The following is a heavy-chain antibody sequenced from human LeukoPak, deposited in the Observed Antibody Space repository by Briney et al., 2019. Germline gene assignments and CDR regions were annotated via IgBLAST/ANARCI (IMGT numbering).Heavy chain of an antibody. CDR3: VKEHVDRAFTRSFEI. CDR1: GFSFSTNP. Sequence: PGGSLRLSCAASGFSFSTNPMSWVRQAPGKGLEWVSAFSPDKTYYADSVKGRLTISRDNDKNTVDLHMNSPRAEDTAIYYCVKEHVDRAFTRSFEIWGQGIVVTVSS. D-gene: IGHD3-10*01. J-gene: IGHJ3*02. V-gene: IGHV3-23*01. CDR2: FSPDKT.